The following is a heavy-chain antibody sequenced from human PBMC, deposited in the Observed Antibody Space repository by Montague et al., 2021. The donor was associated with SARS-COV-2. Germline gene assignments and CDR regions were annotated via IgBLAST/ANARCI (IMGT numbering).Heavy chain of an antibody. CDR3: ARAGIQILYRRWVDP. D-gene: IGHD2-8*01. CDR2: IYYSGST. J-gene: IGHJ5*02. V-gene: IGHV4-39*01. Sequence: IYYSGSTYYNPSLKSRVTISVDTSKNQSSLKLSSVTAADTAVYYCARAGIQILYRRWVDPWGQGTLGTVS.